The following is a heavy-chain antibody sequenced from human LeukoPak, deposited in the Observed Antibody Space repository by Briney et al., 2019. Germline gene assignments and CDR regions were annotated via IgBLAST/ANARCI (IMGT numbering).Heavy chain of an antibody. J-gene: IGHJ6*04. D-gene: IGHD3-22*01. V-gene: IGHV3-30*18. CDR1: GFTFSSYG. CDR3: AKDGGNYYDTAGNHLMRSYMDV. CDR2: ISHDAKST. Sequence: GGSLRLSCATSGFTFSSYGMHWVRQVPGKGLEWVTVISHDAKSTYHVDSVKGRFTISRDNSKNTLYLQMNSLRAEDTAVYYCAKDGGNYYDTAGNHLMRSYMDVWGKGTTVTISS.